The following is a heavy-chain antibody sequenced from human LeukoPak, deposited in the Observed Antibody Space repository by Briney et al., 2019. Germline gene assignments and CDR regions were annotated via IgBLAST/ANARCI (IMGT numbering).Heavy chain of an antibody. D-gene: IGHD5-24*01. CDR3: VRGFDGYFGFDL. J-gene: IGHJ3*01. V-gene: IGHV3-7*03. Sequence: GGSLRLSCAASGFTFSHYAMIWVRQAPGNALEWVANINQDGSETFYVDSVKGRFTISRDNGKNSIFVQMDSLRAEDTAVYYCVRGFDGYFGFDLWGQGTMVTVSS. CDR1: GFTFSHYA. CDR2: INQDGSET.